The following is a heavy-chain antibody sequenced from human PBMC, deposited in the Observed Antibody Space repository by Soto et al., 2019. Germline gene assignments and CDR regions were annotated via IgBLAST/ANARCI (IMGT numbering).Heavy chain of an antibody. D-gene: IGHD1-1*01. V-gene: IGHV4-34*01. Sequence: SETLSLTCAVYGGSFSGYYWSWIRQPPGKGLEWIGEINHSGSTNYNPSLKSRVTISVDTSKNQFSLKLSSVTAADTAVYYYARSLGTTREYYYYYGMDVWGQGTTVTVSS. J-gene: IGHJ6*02. CDR3: ARSLGTTREYYYYYGMDV. CDR2: INHSGST. CDR1: GGSFSGYY.